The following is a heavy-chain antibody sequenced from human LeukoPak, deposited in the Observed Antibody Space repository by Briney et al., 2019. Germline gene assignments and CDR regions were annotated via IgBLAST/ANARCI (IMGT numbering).Heavy chain of an antibody. Sequence: GGSLRLSCAASGFTFSSYWMHWVRQALGKGLVRVSRINSDGSSTSYADSVKGRSTISRDNAKNTLYLQMNSLRAEDTAVYYCARDYGMDVWGKGTTVTVSS. CDR2: INSDGSST. J-gene: IGHJ6*04. CDR1: GFTFSSYW. CDR3: ARDYGMDV. V-gene: IGHV3-74*01.